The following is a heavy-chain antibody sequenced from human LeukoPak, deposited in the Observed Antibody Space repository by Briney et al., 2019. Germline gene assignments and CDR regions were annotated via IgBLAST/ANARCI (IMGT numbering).Heavy chain of an antibody. J-gene: IGHJ3*02. CDR1: GFTFSSYA. V-gene: IGHV3-23*01. CDR2: ISGSGGST. CDR3: AKGVTKLERICAFDI. D-gene: IGHD1-1*01. Sequence: GGSLRLSCAASGFTFSSYAMSWVRQAPGKGLEWVSSISGSGGSTYYADSVKGRFTISRDNSKNTLYLQMNSLRAEDTAVYYCAKGVTKLERICAFDIWGQGTMVTVSS.